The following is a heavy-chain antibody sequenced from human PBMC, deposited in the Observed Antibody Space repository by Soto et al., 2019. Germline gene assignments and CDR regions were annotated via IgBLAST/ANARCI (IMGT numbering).Heavy chain of an antibody. V-gene: IGHV4-31*03. CDR2: IYYSGST. CDR1: GGSISSGGYY. Sequence: QVQLQESGPGLVKPSQTLSLTCTVSGGSISSGGYYWSWIRQHPGKGLEWIGYIYYSGSTYYNPSLKSRVTISVDTSKNQFSLKVSSVTAADTAVYYCARERSPVTIFGVVSRYFDLWGRGTLVTFSS. CDR3: ARERSPVTIFGVVSRYFDL. D-gene: IGHD3-3*01. J-gene: IGHJ2*01.